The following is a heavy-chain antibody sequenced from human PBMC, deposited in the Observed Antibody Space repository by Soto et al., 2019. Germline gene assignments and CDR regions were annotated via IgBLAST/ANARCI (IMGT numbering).Heavy chain of an antibody. J-gene: IGHJ6*02. D-gene: IGHD6-13*01. Sequence: EVRLVQSGAEVKKPGESLAISCKGSGYSFSTYWTGWVRQMPGKGLEWIGVIYPDDSETRYSPPFQGQVTISADKSISTAYLQWSSLKASDTAIYYCARSNLYSSSWYYYYYGMDVWGQGTTVTVSS. CDR2: IYPDDSET. CDR3: ARSNLYSSSWYYYYYGMDV. V-gene: IGHV5-51*01. CDR1: GYSFSTYW.